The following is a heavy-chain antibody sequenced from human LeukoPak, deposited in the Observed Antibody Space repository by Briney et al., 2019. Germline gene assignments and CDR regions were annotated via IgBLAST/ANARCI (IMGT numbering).Heavy chain of an antibody. CDR1: GFIFRDYS. D-gene: IGHD4-23*01. CDR2: ISSSSTYI. V-gene: IGHV3-21*04. CDR3: AKDPIDYGGNPYYFDY. J-gene: IGHJ4*02. Sequence: PGGSLRLSCAASGFIFRDYSMNWVRQAPGKGLEWVSSISSSSTYIYYADSVKGRFTISRDNSKNTLYLQMNSLRAKDTAVYYCAKDPIDYGGNPYYFDYWGQGTLVTVSS.